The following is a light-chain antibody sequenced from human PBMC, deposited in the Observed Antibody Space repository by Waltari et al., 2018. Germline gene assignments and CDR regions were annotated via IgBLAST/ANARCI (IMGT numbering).Light chain of an antibody. Sequence: DIQMTQSTSPLSVSVGYSVTITCRASQSISNWLAWYQQNPGKAPKLLIYKASNLESGVPLRFSGSGSGTEFTLTISSLQPDDFATYYCQQYDNYWTFGQGTKVEI. V-gene: IGKV1-5*03. CDR1: QSISNW. CDR3: QQYDNYWT. CDR2: KAS. J-gene: IGKJ1*01.